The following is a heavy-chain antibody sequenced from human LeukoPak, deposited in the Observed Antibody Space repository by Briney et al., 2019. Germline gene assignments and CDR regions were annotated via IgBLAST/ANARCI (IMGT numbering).Heavy chain of an antibody. CDR2: ISAYNGNT. D-gene: IGHD4-23*01. CDR1: GCTLTSYG. V-gene: IGHV1-18*01. Sequence: ALVKVTRMASGCTLTSYGISGVGQAPGPGLEWMGWISAYNGNTNYAQKLQGRVTMTTDTSTSTAYMELRSLRSDDTAVYYCARDKANYDGYYYYYMDVWGKGTTVTVSS. J-gene: IGHJ6*03. CDR3: ARDKANYDGYYYYYMDV.